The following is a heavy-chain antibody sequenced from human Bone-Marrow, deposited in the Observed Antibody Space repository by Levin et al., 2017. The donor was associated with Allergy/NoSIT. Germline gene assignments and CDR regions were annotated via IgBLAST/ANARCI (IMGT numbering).Heavy chain of an antibody. CDR1: GFTFSNYA. J-gene: IGHJ4*02. D-gene: IGHD3-16*01. CDR3: ARDGGNGGACDY. Sequence: GGSLRLSCAASGFTFSNYAMDWVRQAPGKGLEWIAYIRGDSNLILYADSVKGRFTISRDNDKNSLFLQMNGLTDEDTVVYYCARDGGNGGACDYWGQGTLVTVSS. CDR2: IRGDSNLI. V-gene: IGHV3-48*02.